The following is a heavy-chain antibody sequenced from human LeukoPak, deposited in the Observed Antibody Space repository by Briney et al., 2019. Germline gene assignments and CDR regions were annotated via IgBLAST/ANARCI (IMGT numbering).Heavy chain of an antibody. CDR2: INPNSGGT. J-gene: IGHJ4*02. D-gene: IGHD3-22*01. CDR3: ARRGARYYDSSGYGDAFDI. CDR1: GYTFTGYY. Sequence: ASVKVSCKASGYTFTGYYMHWVRQAPGQGLEWMGRINPNSGGTNYAQKFQGRVTMTRDTSISTAYMELSRLRSDDTAVYYCARRGARYYDSSGYGDAFDIWGQGTLVTVSS. V-gene: IGHV1-2*06.